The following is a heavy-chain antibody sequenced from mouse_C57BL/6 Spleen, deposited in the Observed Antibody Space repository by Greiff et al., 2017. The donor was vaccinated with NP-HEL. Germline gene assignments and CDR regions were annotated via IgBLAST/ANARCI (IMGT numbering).Heavy chain of an antibody. V-gene: IGHV1-69*01. CDR1: GYTFTSYW. CDR3: ARWFRNYGAMDY. D-gene: IGHD1-1*01. Sequence: VQLQQSGAELVMPGASVKLSCKASGYTFTSYWMHWVKQRPGQGLEWIGEIDPSDSYTNYNQKFKGKSTLTVDKSSSTAYMQLSSLTSEDSAVYYCARWFRNYGAMDYWGQGTSVTVSS. J-gene: IGHJ4*01. CDR2: IDPSDSYT.